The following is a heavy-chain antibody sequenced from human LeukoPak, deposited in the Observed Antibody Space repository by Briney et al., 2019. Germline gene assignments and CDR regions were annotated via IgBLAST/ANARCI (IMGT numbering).Heavy chain of an antibody. CDR1: GFTFSSFG. Sequence: GGSLRLSCAASGFTFSSFGMKWVRQAPGKGLEWVSYISDSSSITYYADSVKGRFTISRDNAKNSLALQLNSLRDEDTAVYFCAKVIRGGYGMDVWGQGTTVTVSS. J-gene: IGHJ6*02. V-gene: IGHV3-48*02. CDR2: ISDSSSIT. CDR3: AKVIRGGYGMDV. D-gene: IGHD3-10*01.